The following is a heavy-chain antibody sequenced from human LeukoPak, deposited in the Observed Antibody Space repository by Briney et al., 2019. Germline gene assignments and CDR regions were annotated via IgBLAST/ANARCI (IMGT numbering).Heavy chain of an antibody. V-gene: IGHV1-8*01. Sequence: ASVTVSCKVSGYTFTSYDINWVRQASGQGPEWMGWMNPNSGNTGYAQKFQGRVTMTRSTSQSTAFMELSGLTSEDTAVYYCTRERLNNRGTIDPFDIWGQGTMVTVSS. D-gene: IGHD1-14*01. CDR2: MNPNSGNT. J-gene: IGHJ3*02. CDR1: GYTFTSYD. CDR3: TRERLNNRGTIDPFDI.